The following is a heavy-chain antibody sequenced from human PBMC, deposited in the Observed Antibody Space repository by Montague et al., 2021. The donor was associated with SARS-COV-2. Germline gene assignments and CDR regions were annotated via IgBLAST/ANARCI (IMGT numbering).Heavy chain of an antibody. J-gene: IGHJ3*02. D-gene: IGHD5-12*01. CDR3: ARRGRKLLPVATTIGGFDI. Sequence: SETLSLTCTVSGGSISSSNYYWDWIRQPPGKGLEWIGIIYDSGSTYYNPSLNSRVTISVDTSKNHFSLKLSSVTAADTAVYYCARRGRKLLPVATTIGGFDIWGQGTMVTVSS. CDR1: GGSISSSNYY. CDR2: IYDSGST. V-gene: IGHV4-39*01.